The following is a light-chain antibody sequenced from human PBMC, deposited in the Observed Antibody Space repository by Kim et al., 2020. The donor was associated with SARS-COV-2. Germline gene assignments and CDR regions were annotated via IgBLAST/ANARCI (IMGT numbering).Light chain of an antibody. CDR1: SLRRYY. CDR3: HSRDSSNNHL. CDR2: GKN. V-gene: IGLV3-19*01. J-gene: IGLJ3*02. Sequence: VALGQTVRITCQGASLRRYYASWYQQKSGQAPVLVIYGKNNRPSGIPDRVSGSSSGNTASLTITGAQAEDEADYYCHSRDSSNNHLFGGGTQLTVL.